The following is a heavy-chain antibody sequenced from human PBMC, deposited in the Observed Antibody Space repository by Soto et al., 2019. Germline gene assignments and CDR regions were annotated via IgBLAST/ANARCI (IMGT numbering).Heavy chain of an antibody. V-gene: IGHV3-53*05. Sequence: GGSLRLSCAASGFTVSSKYMSWVRQAPGKGLEWVSLIQSGGSIGYADSVKGRFTISRDNAKNSLYLQMNSLRAEDTALYYCAKARYRGSHWGVCNFDYWGQKPLITLS. J-gene: IGHJ4*02. CDR1: GFTVSSKY. D-gene: IGHD5-12*01. CDR3: AKARYRGSHWGVCNFDY. CDR2: IQSGGSI.